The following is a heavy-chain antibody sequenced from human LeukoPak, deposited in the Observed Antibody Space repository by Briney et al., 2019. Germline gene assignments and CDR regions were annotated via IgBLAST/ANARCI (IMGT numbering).Heavy chain of an antibody. V-gene: IGHV3-23*01. J-gene: IGHJ4*02. CDR1: GFSFSNFA. CDR2: ISGSGGST. D-gene: IGHD3-22*01. CDR3: AKSAYYDASGYYREYYFDY. Sequence: GGSLRLSCVSSGFSFSNFAMRWVRHAPGKGLEGASSISGSGGSTHYADSVKGRFTISRDKTKNTLYLQMNSLRAEDTAVYYCAKSAYYDASGYYREYYFDYWGQGTLVTVSS.